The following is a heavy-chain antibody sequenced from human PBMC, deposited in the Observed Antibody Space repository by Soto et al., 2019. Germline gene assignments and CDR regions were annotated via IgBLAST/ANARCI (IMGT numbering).Heavy chain of an antibody. J-gene: IGHJ4*02. Sequence: GSLRLSCAASGFTFSSYAMSWVRQAPGKGLEWVSAISGSGGSTYYADSVKGRFTISRDNSKNTLYLQMNSLRAEDTAVYYCAKDEGYSGYDYGGYFDYWGQGTLVTVSS. CDR3: AKDEGYSGYDYGGYFDY. CDR2: ISGSGGST. D-gene: IGHD5-12*01. V-gene: IGHV3-23*01. CDR1: GFTFSSYA.